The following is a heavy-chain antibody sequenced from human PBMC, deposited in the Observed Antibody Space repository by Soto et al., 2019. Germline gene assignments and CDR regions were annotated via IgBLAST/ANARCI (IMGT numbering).Heavy chain of an antibody. J-gene: IGHJ6*02. V-gene: IGHV3-53*04. CDR3: ARGEVATITYYYYYGMDV. Sequence: EVQLVESGGGLVQPGGSLRLSCAASGFTVSSNYMSWVRQAPGKGLEWVSVIYSGGSTYYADSVKGRFTISRHNSKXTXXLQMNSLRAEDTAVYYCARGEVATITYYYYYGMDVWGQGTTVTVSS. D-gene: IGHD5-12*01. CDR2: IYSGGST. CDR1: GFTVSSNY.